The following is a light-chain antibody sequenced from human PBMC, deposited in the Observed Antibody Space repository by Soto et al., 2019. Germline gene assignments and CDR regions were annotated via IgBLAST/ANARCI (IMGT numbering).Light chain of an antibody. CDR1: QSVEHSNGNTY. CDR3: MQATQFHHT. V-gene: IGKV2-24*01. CDR2: EIS. J-gene: IGKJ2*01. Sequence: DIVMTQTPLSSPVTLGQPASISCRSSQSVEHSNGNTYLSWLQQRPGQPPRLLIYEISNRISGVPDRFTGSGAGTDFTLKISRVEAEDVGVYYCMQATQFHHTFGQGTKLEIK.